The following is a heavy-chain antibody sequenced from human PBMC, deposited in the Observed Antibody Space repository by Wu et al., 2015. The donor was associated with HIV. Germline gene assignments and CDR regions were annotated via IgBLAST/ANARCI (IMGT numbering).Heavy chain of an antibody. D-gene: IGHD6-19*01. V-gene: IGHV1-69*11. Sequence: QVQLVQSGAEVKKFGSSVKVSCKASRDTFTYFAVNWVRQAPGQGLEWMGGIIPIHRTSNYAQNFQGRVTITADESTSTAYMELTSLRSDDAAVYYCATDGDYISGSVYWGQGTLVTVSS. J-gene: IGHJ4*02. CDR1: RDTFTYFA. CDR2: IIPIHRTS. CDR3: ATDGDYISGSVY.